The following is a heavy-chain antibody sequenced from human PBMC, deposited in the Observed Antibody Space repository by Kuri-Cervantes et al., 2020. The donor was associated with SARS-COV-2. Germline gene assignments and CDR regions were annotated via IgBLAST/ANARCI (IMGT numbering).Heavy chain of an antibody. J-gene: IGHJ6*02. CDR3: ARDLNGSGSYYPYYYYGMDV. Sequence: ASVKVSCKASGYTFTSYDINWVRQATGQGLEWMGWMNPNSGNTGYAQKLQGRVTMTTDTSTSTAYMELRSLRSDDTAVYYCARDLNGSGSYYPYYYYGMDVWGQGTTVTVSS. V-gene: IGHV1-8*01. D-gene: IGHD3-10*01. CDR2: MNPNSGNT. CDR1: GYTFTSYD.